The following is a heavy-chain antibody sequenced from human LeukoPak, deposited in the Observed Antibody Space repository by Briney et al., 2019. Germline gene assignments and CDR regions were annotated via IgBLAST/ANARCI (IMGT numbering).Heavy chain of an antibody. Sequence: PSETLSLTCTVSGGSISSFYWSWIRQPPGKGLEWIGYVHDTGKTDYNSSLMSRLTISIDTSNNQLSLRMNSVTAADTAVYYCATAAASSGPGRYFGYWGQGSLVTVSS. J-gene: IGHJ4*02. CDR3: ATAAASSGPGRYFGY. CDR2: VHDTGKT. D-gene: IGHD6-25*01. V-gene: IGHV4-59*08. CDR1: GGSISSFY.